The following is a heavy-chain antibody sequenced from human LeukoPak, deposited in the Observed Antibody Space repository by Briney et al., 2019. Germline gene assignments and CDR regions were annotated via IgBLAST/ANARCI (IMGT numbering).Heavy chain of an antibody. CDR1: GYTFTSYY. D-gene: IGHD2-21*02. CDR2: ISYDGSNK. CDR3: ARDSILPNCGGDCYPRYYFDY. J-gene: IGHJ4*02. V-gene: IGHV3-30-3*01. Sequence: SCKASGYTFTSYYMHWVRQAPGKGLEWVAVISYDGSNKYYADSVKGRFTISRDNSKNTLYLQMNSLRAEDTAVYYCARDSILPNCGGDCYPRYYFDYWGQGTLVTVSS.